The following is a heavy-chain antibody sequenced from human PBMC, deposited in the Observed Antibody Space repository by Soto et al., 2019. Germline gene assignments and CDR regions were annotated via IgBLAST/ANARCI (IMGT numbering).Heavy chain of an antibody. CDR1: GGSISSGGYS. J-gene: IGHJ5*02. Sequence: SETLSLTCTVSGGSISSGGYSWSWIRQPPGKGLEWIGYIYHSGSTYYNPSLKGRVTISVDRSKNQFSLKLSSVTAADTAVYYCARGGIAAAGTERWFDPWGQGTPVTVSS. CDR2: IYHSGST. CDR3: ARGGIAAAGTERWFDP. V-gene: IGHV4-30-2*01. D-gene: IGHD6-13*01.